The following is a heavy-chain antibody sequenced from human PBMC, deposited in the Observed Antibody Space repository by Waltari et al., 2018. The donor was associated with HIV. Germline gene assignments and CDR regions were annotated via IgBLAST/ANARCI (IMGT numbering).Heavy chain of an antibody. D-gene: IGHD2-21*02. CDR1: GFSFSSYA. J-gene: IGHJ6*02. CDR3: AKDLHIVVVTAIDYYYGMDV. CDR2: ISGSGGST. V-gene: IGHV3-23*01. Sequence: EVQLLESGGGLVQPGGSLRLSCAASGFSFSSYAMNWVRQAPGKGLEWVSAISGSGGSTYSADSVKGRFTISRDNSKNTLYLQMNSLRAEDTAVYYCAKDLHIVVVTAIDYYYGMDVWGQGTTVTVSS.